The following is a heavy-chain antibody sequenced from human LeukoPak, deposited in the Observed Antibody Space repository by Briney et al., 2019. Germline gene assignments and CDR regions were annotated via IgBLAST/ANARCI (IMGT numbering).Heavy chain of an antibody. V-gene: IGHV4-61*02. J-gene: IGHJ6*04. CDR1: GGSISSGSYY. Sequence: SQTLSLTCTVSGGSISSGSYYWSWIRQPAGKGLEWIGRIYTSGSTNYNPSLKSRVTISVDTSKNQFSLKLSSVTAADTAVYYCARGRSLGCMDVWGKGTTVTVSS. CDR2: IYTSGST. CDR3: ARGRSLGCMDV. D-gene: IGHD1-26*01.